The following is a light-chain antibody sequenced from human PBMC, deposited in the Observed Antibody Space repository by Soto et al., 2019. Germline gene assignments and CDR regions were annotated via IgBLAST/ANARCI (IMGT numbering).Light chain of an antibody. V-gene: IGKV3-20*01. CDR3: QQYGSPQIT. CDR1: QSVSSSY. J-gene: IGKJ5*01. Sequence: EIVLTQSPGTLSLSPGERATLSCRASQSVSSSYLAWYQQKPGQAPRLLIYGASSRATGIPDRFSGSGSGTDFTLTISRLEPEDFAVYYCQQYGSPQITFGQGTRLEIK. CDR2: GAS.